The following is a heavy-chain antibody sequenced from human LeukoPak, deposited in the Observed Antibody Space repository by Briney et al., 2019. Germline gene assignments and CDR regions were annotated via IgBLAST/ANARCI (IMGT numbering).Heavy chain of an antibody. J-gene: IGHJ3*02. CDR1: GFTFSSYA. D-gene: IGHD2-2*03. V-gene: IGHV4-30-2*01. CDR3: ARARGGLDNAFDI. CDR2: IYHTGSS. Sequence: LRLSCAASGFTFSSYAMSWVRQPPGKGLEWIGYIYHTGSSYYNPSLKSRATISLDRSKNQFSLKLRSVTAADTAVYYCARARGGLDNAFDIWGQGTMVTVS.